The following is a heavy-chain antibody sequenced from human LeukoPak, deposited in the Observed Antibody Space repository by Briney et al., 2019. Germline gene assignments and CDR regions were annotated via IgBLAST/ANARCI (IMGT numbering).Heavy chain of an antibody. CDR1: GYTFTSYA. Sequence: ASVKVSCKASGYTFTSYAMHWVRQAPGQRLEWMGWINAGNGNTKYSQKFHGRVTITRDTSASTAYMELSSLRSEDTAVYYCARYFEVYYYYGMDVWGQGTTVTVSS. CDR2: INAGNGNT. CDR3: ARYFEVYYYYGMDV. D-gene: IGHD3-9*01. J-gene: IGHJ6*02. V-gene: IGHV1-3*01.